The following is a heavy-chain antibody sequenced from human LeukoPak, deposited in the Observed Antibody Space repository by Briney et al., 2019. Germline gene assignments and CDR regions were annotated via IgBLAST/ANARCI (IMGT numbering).Heavy chain of an antibody. CDR3: AGSSRSIRTQDAFDI. J-gene: IGHJ3*02. CDR1: GYSFTNYW. CDR2: IYPGDSDT. Sequence: GESLKISCKGSGYSFTNYWIDWVRQMPGKGLEWMGIIYPGDSDTRYSPSFQGQVTISADKSISTAYLQWSSLKASDTAMYYCAGSSRSIRTQDAFDIWGQGTMVTVSS. V-gene: IGHV5-51*01. D-gene: IGHD2-21*01.